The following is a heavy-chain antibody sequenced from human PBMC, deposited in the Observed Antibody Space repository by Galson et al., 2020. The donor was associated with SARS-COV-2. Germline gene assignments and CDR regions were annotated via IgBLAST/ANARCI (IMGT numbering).Heavy chain of an antibody. D-gene: IGHD2-15*01. V-gene: IGHV4-39*01. CDR2: RSYDGST. J-gene: IGHJ6*02. Sequence: SKTLPLTCTVSGGSIRNSDYHWAWIRQPPGKGLDWIGSRSYDGSTHYSPSLRSRVTISLDTSKNQFSLRLTSVTAADTAVYYCARRGRLCSGGRCYSGDYIYYDAMDVWGQGTTVTVSS. CDR3: ARRGRLCSGGRCYSGDYIYYDAMDV. CDR1: GGSIRNSDYH.